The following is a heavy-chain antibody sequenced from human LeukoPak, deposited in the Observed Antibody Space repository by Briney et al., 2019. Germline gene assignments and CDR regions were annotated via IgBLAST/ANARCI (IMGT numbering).Heavy chain of an antibody. J-gene: IGHJ6*03. Sequence: NTSETLSLTCTVSGGSISSGDYYWSWIRQPPGKGLEWIGYIYYSGSTYYNPSLKSRVTISVDTSKNQFSLKLSSVTAADTAVYYCARGGGENYYYYMDAWGKGTTVTVSS. D-gene: IGHD2-21*01. CDR1: GGSISSGDYY. CDR2: IYYSGST. V-gene: IGHV4-30-4*08. CDR3: ARGGGENYYYYMDA.